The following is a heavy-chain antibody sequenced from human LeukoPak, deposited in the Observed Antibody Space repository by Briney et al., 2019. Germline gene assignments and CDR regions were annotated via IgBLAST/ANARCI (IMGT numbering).Heavy chain of an antibody. CDR1: GGSISSYY. Sequence: SETLSLTCTVSGGSISSYYWSWIRQPPGKGLEWIGYIYYSGSTNYNPSLKSRVTISVDTSKNQFSLKLSSVTAADTAVYYCARGYSGYDTHYTIDYWGQETLVTVSS. J-gene: IGHJ4*02. V-gene: IGHV4-59*01. D-gene: IGHD5-12*01. CDR2: IYYSGST. CDR3: ARGYSGYDTHYTIDY.